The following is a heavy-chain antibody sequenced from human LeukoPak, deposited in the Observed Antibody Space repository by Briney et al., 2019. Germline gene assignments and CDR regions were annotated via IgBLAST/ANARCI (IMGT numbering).Heavy chain of an antibody. D-gene: IGHD2-2*01. CDR3: AREGAVVPAAAFDY. V-gene: IGHV3-74*01. Sequence: GGSLRLSCAASGFTFSSYWMHWVRQAPGKGLVWVSRINSDGSSTSYADSVKGRFTTSRDNAKNTLYLQMNSLRAEDTAVYYCAREGAVVPAAAFDYWGQGTLVTVSS. J-gene: IGHJ4*02. CDR1: GFTFSSYW. CDR2: INSDGSST.